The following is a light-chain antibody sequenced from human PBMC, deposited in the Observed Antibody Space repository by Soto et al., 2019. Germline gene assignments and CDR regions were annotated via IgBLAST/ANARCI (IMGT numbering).Light chain of an antibody. V-gene: IGKV3-20*01. CDR1: QSVSSSY. J-gene: IGKJ5*01. CDR2: GAS. CDR3: QQYGSSPRIT. Sequence: EIVLTQCPGTLSLSPGERATLSCRASQSVSSSYLAWYQQKPGQAPRLLIYGASSRATGILDRFSGSGSGTDFTLTISRLEPEDFAVYYCQQYGSSPRITFGQGTRLEIK.